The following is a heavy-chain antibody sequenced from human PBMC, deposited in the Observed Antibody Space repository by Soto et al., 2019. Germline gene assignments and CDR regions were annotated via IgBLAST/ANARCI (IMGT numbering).Heavy chain of an antibody. Sequence: SGPTLVNPTETLTLTCTVSGFSLSNARMGVSWIRQPPGTALEWLAHIFSNDEKSYSTSLKSRLTISKDTSKSQVVLTMTNMDPVDTATYYCARHPTYYYYGMDVWGQGTTVTVS. V-gene: IGHV2-26*01. CDR1: GFSLSNARMG. J-gene: IGHJ6*02. CDR2: IFSNDEK. CDR3: ARHPTYYYYGMDV.